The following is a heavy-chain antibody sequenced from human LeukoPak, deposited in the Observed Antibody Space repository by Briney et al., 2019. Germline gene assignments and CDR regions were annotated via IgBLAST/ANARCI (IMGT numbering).Heavy chain of an antibody. V-gene: IGHV4-30-4*08. Sequence: SQTLSLTCTVSGGSISSGDYYWSWIRQPPRKGLEWIGYIYYSGSTYYNPSLKSRVTISVDTSKNQFSLKLSSVTAADTAVYYCARAPFGVDNYPQYNWFDPWGQGTLVTVSS. CDR3: ARAPFGVDNYPQYNWFDP. CDR2: IYYSGST. CDR1: GGSISSGDYY. D-gene: IGHD3-3*01. J-gene: IGHJ5*02.